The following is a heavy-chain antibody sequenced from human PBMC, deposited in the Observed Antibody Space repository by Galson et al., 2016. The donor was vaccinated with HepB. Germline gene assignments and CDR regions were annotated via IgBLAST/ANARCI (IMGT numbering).Heavy chain of an antibody. D-gene: IGHD4-17*01. J-gene: IGHJ5*02. CDR1: GFTFSNYW. CDR2: INQDGIER. Sequence: SLRLSCAASGFTFSNYWMIWVRQAPGKGLEWVANINQDGIERYYVGSVEGRFTISRDNAKKSLYLQMDSLRAEDTAVYYCARSGEPSWGQGTLVTVSS. V-gene: IGHV3-7*01. CDR3: ARSGEPS.